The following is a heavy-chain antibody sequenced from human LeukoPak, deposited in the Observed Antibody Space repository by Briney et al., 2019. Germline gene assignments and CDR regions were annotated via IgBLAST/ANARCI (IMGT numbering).Heavy chain of an antibody. D-gene: IGHD3-10*01. CDR2: IYHSGST. CDR3: ARSPSLGSGKGDYYGMDV. Sequence: SQTLSLTCAVSGGSISSGGYSWSWIRPPPGKGLEWIGYIYHSGSTYYNPSLKSRVTISVDRSKNQFSLKLSSVTAADTAVYYCARSPSLGSGKGDYYGMDVWGQGTTVTVSS. J-gene: IGHJ6*02. V-gene: IGHV4-30-2*01. CDR1: GGSISSGGYS.